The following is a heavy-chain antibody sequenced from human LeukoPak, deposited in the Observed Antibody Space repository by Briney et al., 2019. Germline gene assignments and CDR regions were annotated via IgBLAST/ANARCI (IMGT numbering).Heavy chain of an antibody. Sequence: PGGSLRLSCAASGFTFSSYWMSWVRQAPGKGLEWVANIKQDGSEKYYVDSVKGRFTISRDNAKNSLYLQMNSLRAEDTAVYYCAKNREYFDWLPDYWGQGTLVTVSS. J-gene: IGHJ4*02. CDR2: IKQDGSEK. CDR1: GFTFSSYW. D-gene: IGHD3-9*01. V-gene: IGHV3-7*03. CDR3: AKNREYFDWLPDY.